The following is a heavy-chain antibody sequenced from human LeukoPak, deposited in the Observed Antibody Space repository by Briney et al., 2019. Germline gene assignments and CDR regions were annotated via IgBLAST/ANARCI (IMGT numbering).Heavy chain of an antibody. J-gene: IGHJ4*02. CDR1: GYTFTGYY. V-gene: IGHV1-2*02. Sequence: ASVKVSCKASGYTFTGYYMHWVRQAPGQGLEWMGWINPNSGGTNYAQKFQGRVTMTRDTSISTAYMELSRLRSDDTAVYYCARDRVAYSGSTYYFDYWGQGTLVTVSS. D-gene: IGHD1-26*01. CDR3: ARDRVAYSGSTYYFDY. CDR2: INPNSGGT.